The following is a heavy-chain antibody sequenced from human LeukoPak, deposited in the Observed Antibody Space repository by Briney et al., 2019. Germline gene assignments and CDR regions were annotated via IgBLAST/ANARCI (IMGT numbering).Heavy chain of an antibody. CDR2: MNPNSGNT. D-gene: IGHD3-3*01. V-gene: IGHV1-8*01. CDR1: GYTFTSYD. CDR3: ARGLGDDFWSGYYSFDY. Sequence: ASVKVSWKASGYTFTSYDINWVRQATGQGLEWMGWMNPNSGNTGYAQKFQGRVTMTRNTSISTAYMELSSLRSEDTAVYYCARGLGDDFWSGYYSFDYWGQGTLVTVSS. J-gene: IGHJ4*02.